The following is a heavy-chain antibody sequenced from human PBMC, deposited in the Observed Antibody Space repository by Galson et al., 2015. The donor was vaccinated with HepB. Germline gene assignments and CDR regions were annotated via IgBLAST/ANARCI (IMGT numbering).Heavy chain of an antibody. CDR2: IETDGSIT. D-gene: IGHD3-16*01. J-gene: IGHJ4*02. CDR1: GFTFSNFW. V-gene: IGHV3-74*01. CDR3: ARVRLERANDY. Sequence: SLRLSCAASGFTFSNFWMHWVRQVPGKGLVWVASIETDGSITKYADSVKGRFTISRDNARNTLFLQMNSLRVEDTAVYFCARVRLERANDYWGQGTLVTVSS.